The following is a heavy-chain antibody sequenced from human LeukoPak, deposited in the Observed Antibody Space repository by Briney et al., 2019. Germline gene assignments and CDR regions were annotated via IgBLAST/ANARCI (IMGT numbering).Heavy chain of an antibody. Sequence: SETLSLTCTVSGGSISSYYWSWIRQPPGKGLEWIGYIYYSGSTNYNPSLKSRVTISVDTSKNQFSLKLSSVTAADTAVYYFARRRELSFYFDYWGQGTLVTVSS. D-gene: IGHD3-16*02. CDR1: GGSISSYY. CDR2: IYYSGST. CDR3: ARRRELSFYFDY. J-gene: IGHJ4*02. V-gene: IGHV4-59*08.